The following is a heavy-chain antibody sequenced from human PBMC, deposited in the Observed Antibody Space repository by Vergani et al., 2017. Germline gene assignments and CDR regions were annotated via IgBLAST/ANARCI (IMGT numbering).Heavy chain of an antibody. D-gene: IGHD7-27*01. CDR2: ISSSWSS. V-gene: IGHV4-59*01. CDR1: GGPISTYY. CDR3: ARDAGDQYYYYMDV. J-gene: IGHJ6*03. Sequence: QVQLQESGPGLLKPSETPSPTCTVPGGPISTYYWSWFRQPSGKGLERIGYISSSWSSNYNPSLKSRVTISVDTCKNHFSLKLTAVTAADTAMYYCARDAGDQYYYYMDVWAKGSTVTVSS.